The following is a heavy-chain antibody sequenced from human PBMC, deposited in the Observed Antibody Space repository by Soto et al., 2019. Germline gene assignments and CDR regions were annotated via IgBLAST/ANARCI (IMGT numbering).Heavy chain of an antibody. Sequence: VQLVESGGGVVQPGRSLRLSCAASGFTFSDYAMHWVRQAPGKGLEWVAVVSHDGRNTNYADSVKGRFTISRDSSKNTVSLEMTSLRAEDTAVYYGAKGGRQWLVTSDFNYWGQGALVTVSS. V-gene: IGHV3-30*18. J-gene: IGHJ4*02. CDR1: GFTFSDYA. CDR2: VSHDGRNT. D-gene: IGHD6-19*01. CDR3: AKGGRQWLVTSDFNY.